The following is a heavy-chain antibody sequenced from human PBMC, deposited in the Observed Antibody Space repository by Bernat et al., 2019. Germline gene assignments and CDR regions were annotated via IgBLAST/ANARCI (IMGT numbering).Heavy chain of an antibody. J-gene: IGHJ4*02. D-gene: IGHD3-10*01. CDR2: IYYSGST. CDR1: GGSISSSSYY. V-gene: IGHV4-39*01. CDR3: ARLAGLLWFGELLAHFDY. Sequence: QLQLQELGPGLVKPSETLSLTCTVSGGSISSSSYYWGWIRQPPGKGLEWIGSIYYSGSTYYNPSLKSRVTISVDTSKNQFSLKLSSVTAADTAVYYCARLAGLLWFGELLAHFDYWGQGTLVTVSS.